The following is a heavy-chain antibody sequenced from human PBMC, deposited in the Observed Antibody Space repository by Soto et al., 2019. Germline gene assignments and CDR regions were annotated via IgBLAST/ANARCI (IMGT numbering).Heavy chain of an antibody. CDR1: GYTFTSYG. D-gene: IGHD2-8*02. V-gene: IGHV1-18*01. J-gene: IGHJ4*02. CDR3: ASSLLVGYGLEGESD. CDR2: ISAYNGNT. Sequence: QVQLVQSGAEVKKPGASVKVSCKASGYTFTSYGISWVRQAPGQGLEWMGWISAYNGNTNYAQKLQGRGTMTTDTSTSTAYMELSSLRCDDTAVYYCASSLLVGYGLEGESDWGQGTLVTVSS.